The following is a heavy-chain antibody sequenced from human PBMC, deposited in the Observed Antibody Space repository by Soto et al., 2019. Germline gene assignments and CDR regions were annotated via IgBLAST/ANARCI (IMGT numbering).Heavy chain of an antibody. CDR3: AKLRGYSSGWYGMDV. Sequence: QVQLVQSGAEVKKPGASVKVSCKASGYTFTSYGISWVRQAPGQGLEWMGWISAYNGNTNYAQKLQGRVTMTTDTSTGKAYLELRGLRSDDPAVYYCAKLRGYSSGWYGMDVWGQGTTVTVSS. D-gene: IGHD6-19*01. CDR1: GYTFTSYG. J-gene: IGHJ6*02. V-gene: IGHV1-18*01. CDR2: ISAYNGNT.